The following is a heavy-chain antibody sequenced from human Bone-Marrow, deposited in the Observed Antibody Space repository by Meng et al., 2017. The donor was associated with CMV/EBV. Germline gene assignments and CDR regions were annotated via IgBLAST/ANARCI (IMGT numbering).Heavy chain of an antibody. Sequence: ASVKVSCKASGYTFTGYYMHWVRQAPGQGLEWMGWINPNSGGTNYAQKFQGRVTMTRDTSISTAYMELSRLRSDDTAVYYCARRPTETPGDYYYYYGMDVWGQGTTVTVYS. CDR3: ARRPTETPGDYYYYYGMDV. V-gene: IGHV1-2*02. J-gene: IGHJ6*02. D-gene: IGHD2-21*02. CDR2: INPNSGGT. CDR1: GYTFTGYY.